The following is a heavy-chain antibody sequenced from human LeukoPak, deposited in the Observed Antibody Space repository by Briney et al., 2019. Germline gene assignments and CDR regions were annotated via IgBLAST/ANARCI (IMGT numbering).Heavy chain of an antibody. CDR2: IKQDGSEK. CDR3: TRGTNNDY. CDR1: GFTFSGYW. V-gene: IGHV3-7*01. Sequence: PGGSLRLSRAASGFTFSGYWMSWLRQAPGRGLEWVANIKQDGSEKSYVDSVKGRFAISRDNAKNSLYLQMNSLRAEDTAVYYCTRGTNNDYWGQGTLVTVSS. J-gene: IGHJ4*02.